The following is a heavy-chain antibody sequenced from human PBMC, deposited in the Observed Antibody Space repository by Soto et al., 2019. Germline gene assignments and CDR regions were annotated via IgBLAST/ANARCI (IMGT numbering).Heavy chain of an antibody. J-gene: IGHJ3*02. D-gene: IGHD2-2*01. Sequence: QLVESGGGLVEPGESLRLSCAASGFTFSRYYMNWVRQAPGKGLEWVSSISSTSTYTHYADSLKGRFTISRDKAKQLLYLQMDSLGVEDTAVYYCARDDGLSSTNVKAFDMWGQGTKVTVSS. CDR1: GFTFSRYY. CDR2: ISSTSTYT. V-gene: IGHV3-21*01. CDR3: ARDDGLSSTNVKAFDM.